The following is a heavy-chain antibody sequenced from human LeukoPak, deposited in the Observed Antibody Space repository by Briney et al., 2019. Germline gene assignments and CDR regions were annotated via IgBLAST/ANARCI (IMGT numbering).Heavy chain of an antibody. CDR1: GFTFSSYW. CDR2: ISYDGSNK. V-gene: IGHV3-30*18. D-gene: IGHD1-26*01. Sequence: GGSLRLSCAASGFTFSSYWMHWVRQAPGKGLEWVAVISYDGSNKYYADSVKGRFTISRDNSKNTLYLQMNSLRAEDTAVYYCAKSLLTTASGTGRAFDLWGQGTMVTVSS. J-gene: IGHJ3*01. CDR3: AKSLLTTASGTGRAFDL.